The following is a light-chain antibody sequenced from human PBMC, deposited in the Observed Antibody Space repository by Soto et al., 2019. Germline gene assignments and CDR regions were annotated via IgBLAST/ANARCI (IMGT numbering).Light chain of an antibody. V-gene: IGKV1-5*03. CDR3: QQYKSFLFT. CDR2: KSS. Sequence: DIQMTQSPSTLSASVGDRVTITCRASQSISSWLAWYQQKPGKAPKLLIYKSSSLETWVPLRFRGSGSGTEFTLTISSLYPDDFATYYCQQYKSFLFTFGPGTKVDIK. J-gene: IGKJ3*01. CDR1: QSISSW.